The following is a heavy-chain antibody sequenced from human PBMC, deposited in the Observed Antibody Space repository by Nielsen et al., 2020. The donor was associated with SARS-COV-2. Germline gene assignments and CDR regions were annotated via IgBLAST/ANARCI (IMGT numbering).Heavy chain of an antibody. D-gene: IGHD2-2*01. CDR2: INPSGGST. CDR3: ARVSSTSLNWFDP. CDR1: GYTFTSYY. J-gene: IGHJ5*02. V-gene: IGHV1-46*01. Sequence: ASVKVSCKASGYTFTSYYMHWVRQAPGQGLEWMGIINPSGGSTSYAQKFQGRVTITADESTSTAYMELSSLRSEDTAVYYCARVSSTSLNWFDPWGQGTLVTVSS.